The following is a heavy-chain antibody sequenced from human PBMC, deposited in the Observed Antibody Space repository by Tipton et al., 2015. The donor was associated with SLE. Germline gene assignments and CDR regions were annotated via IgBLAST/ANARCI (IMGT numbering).Heavy chain of an antibody. D-gene: IGHD5-18*01. CDR2: IYYTGTTT. J-gene: IGHJ5*02. V-gene: IGHV4-39*07. CDR3: ARLHGYSYGLNWFDP. CDR1: GGSVSSSSKY. Sequence: TLSLTCTVSGGSVSSSSKYWAWVRQPPGKGLEWIGSIYYTGTTTYYNSFLKSRVTMSVDTSRNQFSLRLTSVIAADTAVYYCARLHGYSYGLNWFDPWGQGTLISVSS.